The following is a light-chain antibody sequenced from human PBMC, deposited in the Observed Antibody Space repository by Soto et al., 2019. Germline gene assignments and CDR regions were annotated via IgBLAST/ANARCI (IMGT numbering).Light chain of an antibody. J-gene: IGKJ1*01. Sequence: EHLMTGHPAYLYVFAGERANLSCGASQIVGSNLAWYQQKAGEAPRLLIYGAYSRAGGIPDRFSGRGSGTDFTLTISRLEPEDFAVYCCQQYDSWTFGQGTKVDIK. CDR3: QQYDSWT. CDR1: QIVGSN. CDR2: GAY. V-gene: IGKV3-20*01.